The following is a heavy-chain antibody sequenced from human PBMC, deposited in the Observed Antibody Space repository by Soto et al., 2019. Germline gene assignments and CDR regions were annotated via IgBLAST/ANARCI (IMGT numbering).Heavy chain of an antibody. CDR2: INPCNGNT. J-gene: IGHJ6*02. CDR1: GYNFNSYA. D-gene: IGHD3-22*01. Sequence: AAVKVSCKASGYNFNSYAMHWVRQARGQRLEWMGWINPCNGNTKYSQKFQGRVTITRHTSATTANMELSSLRSEDTPVYYCVRGPLTMLVAKDYFSAMDVWGQGTTVPVSS. V-gene: IGHV1-3*01. CDR3: VRGPLTMLVAKDYFSAMDV.